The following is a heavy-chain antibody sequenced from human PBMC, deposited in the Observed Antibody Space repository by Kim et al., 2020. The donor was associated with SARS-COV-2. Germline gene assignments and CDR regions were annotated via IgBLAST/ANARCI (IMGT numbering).Heavy chain of an antibody. CDR2: PGDSDT. Sequence: PGDSDTRYRTSFQGQVTISADKSISTAYLQWSSLKASDTAMYYCARLGDIWGQGTMVTVSS. V-gene: IGHV5-51*01. CDR3: ARLGDI. J-gene: IGHJ3*02.